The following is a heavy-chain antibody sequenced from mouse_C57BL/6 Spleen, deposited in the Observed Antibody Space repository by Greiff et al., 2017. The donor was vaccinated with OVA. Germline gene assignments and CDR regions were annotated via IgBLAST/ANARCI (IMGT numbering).Heavy chain of an antibody. CDR2: ISSGGSYT. CDR1: GFTFSRYG. V-gene: IGHV5-6*01. Sequence: EVTLMESGGDLVKPGGSLKLSCAASGFTFSRYGMSWVRQTPDQRLEWVATISSGGSYTYYPDSVKGRFTISRDNAKNTLYLPMSSLKSEDTAMYYCARQYGSFYVDYWGQGTTLTVSS. D-gene: IGHD1-1*02. CDR3: ARQYGSFYVDY. J-gene: IGHJ2*01.